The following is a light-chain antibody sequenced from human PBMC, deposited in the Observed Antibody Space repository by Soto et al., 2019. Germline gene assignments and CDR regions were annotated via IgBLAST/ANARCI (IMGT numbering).Light chain of an antibody. CDR2: EAS. CDR1: QSIGGQ. CDR3: QYYYACPAT. Sequence: DVQMTQYPSTLSAFAGDRVAVACRASQSIGGQLAWYQHRPGKAPKLLIREASNLNGGVPSRFSGSGSGKEFPLTITSLQPDDIATNLCQYYYACPATLGEGTNVDI. V-gene: IGKV1-5*01. J-gene: IGKJ4*02.